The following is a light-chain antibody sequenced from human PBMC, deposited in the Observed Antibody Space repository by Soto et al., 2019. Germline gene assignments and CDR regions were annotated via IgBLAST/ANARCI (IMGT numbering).Light chain of an antibody. CDR2: HNN. V-gene: IGLV1-44*01. CDR3: AAWDDSLNAVV. Sequence: QSVLTQPPSASGTPGQRVTISCSGSNSNVGSNTVDWYQQLPGPAPKLLIYHNNQRPSGVPDRLSGYKSGTSASLAISGLQSEDEADYYCAAWDDSLNAVVFGGGTKLTVL. CDR1: NSNVGSNT. J-gene: IGLJ2*01.